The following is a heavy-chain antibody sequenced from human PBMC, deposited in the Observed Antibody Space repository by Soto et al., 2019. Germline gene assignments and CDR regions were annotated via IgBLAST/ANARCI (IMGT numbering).Heavy chain of an antibody. V-gene: IGHV1-8*01. J-gene: IGHJ6*03. CDR1: GYTFSNYN. Sequence: QEQLVQSGAEVKKPGAPVKVSCKASGYTFSNYNINWVRQASGQGLEWMGWMHPDIGNTGYAEKFQGRVTMTRNSSMSTAYMELSGLRSEDTAVYYCAREAASDPSFYYHYMDVWGKGTTVTVSS. D-gene: IGHD3-10*01. CDR3: AREAASDPSFYYHYMDV. CDR2: MHPDIGNT.